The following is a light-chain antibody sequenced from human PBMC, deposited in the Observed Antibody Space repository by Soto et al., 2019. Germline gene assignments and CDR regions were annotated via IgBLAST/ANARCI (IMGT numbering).Light chain of an antibody. J-gene: IGKJ3*01. Sequence: EIVLTQSPGTLSLSPGERATLSCRASETVDSNSLAWYQQKPGQAPRLLIYAASTRATGIPDRFIGSGSGTAFSLIINRLEPEDFAVYYCQQYGGSPSFTFGPGTRVDVK. V-gene: IGKV3-20*01. CDR3: QQYGGSPSFT. CDR1: ETVDSNS. CDR2: AAS.